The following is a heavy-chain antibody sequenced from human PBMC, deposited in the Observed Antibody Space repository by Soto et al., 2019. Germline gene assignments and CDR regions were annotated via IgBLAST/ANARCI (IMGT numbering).Heavy chain of an antibody. CDR2: IYPGDSDT. J-gene: IGHJ4*02. Sequence: GESLKISCKGSGYSFTSYWIGWVRQMPGKGLEWMGIIYPGDSDTRYSPSFQGQVTISADKSISTAYLQWSSLKASDTAMYYCARGSFYHDTSGPYYFDLWGQGTLVTVSS. CDR1: GYSFTSYW. CDR3: ARGSFYHDTSGPYYFDL. V-gene: IGHV5-51*01. D-gene: IGHD2-15*01.